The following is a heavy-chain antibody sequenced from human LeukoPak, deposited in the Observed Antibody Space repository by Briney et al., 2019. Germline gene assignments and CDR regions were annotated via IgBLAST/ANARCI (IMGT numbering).Heavy chain of an antibody. CDR3: ATGSHYFDY. CDR1: GGSIRSYY. J-gene: IGHJ4*02. Sequence: PSETLSLTCTVSGGSIRSYYWSWIRQPPGEGLEWIGYIYYSGSTKYNPSLKSRATISEDTSKNQSSLKLSSVTAADTAVYYCATGSHYFDYWGQGTLVTVSS. CDR2: IYYSGST. V-gene: IGHV4-59*08. D-gene: IGHD1-26*01.